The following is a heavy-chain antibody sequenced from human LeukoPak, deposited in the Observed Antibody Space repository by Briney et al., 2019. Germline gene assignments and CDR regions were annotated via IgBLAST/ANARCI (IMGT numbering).Heavy chain of an antibody. CDR3: ASRGGGNRDWYFDL. CDR1: GFTFSSYS. J-gene: IGHJ2*01. CDR2: ISSSSSTI. D-gene: IGHD4-23*01. V-gene: IGHV3-48*04. Sequence: PGGSLRLSCAASGFTFSSYSMNWVRQAPGKGLEWVSYISSSSSTIYYADSVKGRFTISRDNAKNSLYLQMNSLRAEDTAVYYCASRGGGNRDWYFDLWGRGTLVTVSS.